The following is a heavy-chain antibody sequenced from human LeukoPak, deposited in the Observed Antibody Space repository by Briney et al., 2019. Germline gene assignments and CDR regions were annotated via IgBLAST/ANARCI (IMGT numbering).Heavy chain of an antibody. V-gene: IGHV1-18*01. Sequence: ASVKVSCKASGYTFTSYGISWVRQAPGQGLEWMGWISAYNGNTNYAQKLQGRVTMTTDTSTSTAYMELRSLRSDDTAVYYCARARITMVRGVIDFQHWGQGTLVTVSS. J-gene: IGHJ1*01. CDR1: GYTFTSYG. CDR3: ARARITMVRGVIDFQH. D-gene: IGHD3-10*01. CDR2: ISAYNGNT.